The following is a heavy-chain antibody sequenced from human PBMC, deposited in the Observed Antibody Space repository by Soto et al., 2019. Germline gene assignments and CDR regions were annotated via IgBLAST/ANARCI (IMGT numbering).Heavy chain of an antibody. V-gene: IGHV4-34*01. CDR1: GGYFSGYY. CDR3: ARGVAAAGTLGA. D-gene: IGHD6-13*01. CDR2: INHSGST. Sequence: PSETLSLTCAVYGGYFSGYYWSWIRQPPGKGLEWIGEINHSGSTNYNPSLKSRVTISVDTSKNQFSLKLSSVTAADTAVYYCARGVAAAGTLGAWGQGTLVTVSS. J-gene: IGHJ5*02.